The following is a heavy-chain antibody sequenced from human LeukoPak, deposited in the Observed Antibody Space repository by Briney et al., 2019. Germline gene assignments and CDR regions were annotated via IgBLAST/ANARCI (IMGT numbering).Heavy chain of an antibody. V-gene: IGHV3-23*01. D-gene: IGHD4-11*01. CDR3: ARDTLQLDY. J-gene: IGHJ4*02. CDR1: GFTFSSYA. CDR2: ISSSGGST. Sequence: GRSLRLSCAASGFTFSSYAMSWVRQAPGKGLEWVSAISSSGGSTYYADSVKGRFTISRDNSKNTLYLQMNSLRAEDTAVYYCARDTLQLDYWGQGTLVTVSS.